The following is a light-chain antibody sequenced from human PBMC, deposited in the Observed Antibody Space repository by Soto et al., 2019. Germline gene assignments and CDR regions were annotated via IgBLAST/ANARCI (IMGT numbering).Light chain of an antibody. Sequence: QSALTQPPSASGSPGQSVTISCTGTSSDVGGFNYVSWYQQHPGKAPKLIIYEVSKRPSGVPDRFSGSKSGNTASLTVSGLQAEDEADYYCSSYAGSNNFVVFGGGTKLTV. CDR1: SSDVGGFNY. J-gene: IGLJ2*01. CDR3: SSYAGSNNFVV. V-gene: IGLV2-8*01. CDR2: EVS.